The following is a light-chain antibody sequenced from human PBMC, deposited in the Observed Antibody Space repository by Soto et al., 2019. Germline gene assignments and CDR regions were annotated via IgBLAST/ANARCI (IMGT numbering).Light chain of an antibody. CDR2: GAS. V-gene: IGKV3-15*01. CDR3: QQYNKLPRT. Sequence: EIVMTQSPATLSVSPGERATLSCRASQSLSSDLAWYQQKVGQAPRLLIYGASTRATGIPARYSGSGSGTEFNFTISSLQSEDFAVYYCQQYNKLPRTFGQGTKLDIK. CDR1: QSLSSD. J-gene: IGKJ1*01.